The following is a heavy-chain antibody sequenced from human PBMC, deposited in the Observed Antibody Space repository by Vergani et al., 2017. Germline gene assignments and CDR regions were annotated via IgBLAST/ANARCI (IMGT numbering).Heavy chain of an antibody. V-gene: IGHV3-30*18. Sequence: QVQLVESGGGVVQPGRSLRLSCAASGFAFNYYGMHWVRQGPGKGLEWVAFISNDGSNKYYTDSVKGRFTISRDNSKNTLYLQMNSLRAEDTVVYYCAKGGEGSGISLRYYYYYMGVWGKXP. CDR3: AKGGEGSGISLRYYYYYMGV. J-gene: IGHJ6*03. CDR2: ISNDGSNK. CDR1: GFAFNYYG. D-gene: IGHD3-10*01.